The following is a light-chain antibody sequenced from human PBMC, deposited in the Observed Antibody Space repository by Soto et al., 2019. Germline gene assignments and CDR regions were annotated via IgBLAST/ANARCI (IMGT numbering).Light chain of an antibody. V-gene: IGKV3-11*01. Sequence: EIVLTHSPGTLSFSPLEIATLSFRTSQSVSSSSLAWYQQKPGQAPRLLIYDASNRATSIPARFGGRGSGTDFNLTISGLEPEDFAVYYCQHRGEWPPGATFGQGTRLEIK. CDR3: QHRGEWPPGAT. J-gene: IGKJ5*01. CDR2: DAS. CDR1: QSVSSSS.